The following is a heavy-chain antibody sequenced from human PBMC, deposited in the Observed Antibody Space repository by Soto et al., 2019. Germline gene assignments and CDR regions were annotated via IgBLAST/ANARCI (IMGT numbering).Heavy chain of an antibody. CDR3: ARLPTIFGVVIISHYYYYGMDV. CDR2: INHSGST. Sequence: SETLSLTCAVYGGSFSVYYWSWIRQPPGKGLDWLGEINHSGSTNYNPSLKSRVTISVDTSKNQFSLKLSSVTAADTAVYYCARLPTIFGVVIISHYYYYGMDVWGQGTTVTVSS. J-gene: IGHJ6*01. V-gene: IGHV4-34*01. CDR1: GGSFSVYY. D-gene: IGHD3-3*01.